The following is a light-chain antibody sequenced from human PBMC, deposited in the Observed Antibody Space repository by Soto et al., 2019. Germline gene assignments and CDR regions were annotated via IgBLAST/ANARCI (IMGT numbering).Light chain of an antibody. CDR1: QAISRY. Sequence: DIQMTQYPSSVSASVGDRVSISYRASQAISRYLAWYQQKPGKAPKFLIFDASSLQSGVPSRFSGSGSGTDFTLTISSLQPEDFATYYCQQADSFPITFGQGTRLEIK. V-gene: IGKV1-12*01. CDR3: QQADSFPIT. J-gene: IGKJ5*01. CDR2: DAS.